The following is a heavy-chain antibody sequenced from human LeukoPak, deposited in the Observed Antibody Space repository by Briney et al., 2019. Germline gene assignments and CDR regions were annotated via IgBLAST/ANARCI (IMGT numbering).Heavy chain of an antibody. CDR1: GFTFSSYA. J-gene: IGHJ4*02. V-gene: IGHV3-30-3*01. CDR3: ARGMNYSDY. Sequence: PGGSLRLSCAASGFTFSSYAMHWVRQAPGKGLEWVAVISYDGSNKYYADSVKGRFTISRDNSKNTLYLQMNSLRAEDTAVYYCARGMNYSDYWGQGTLVTVSS. CDR2: ISYDGSNK.